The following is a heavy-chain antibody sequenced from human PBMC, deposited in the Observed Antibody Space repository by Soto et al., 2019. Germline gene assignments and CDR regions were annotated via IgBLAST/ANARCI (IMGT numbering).Heavy chain of an antibody. D-gene: IGHD3-3*01. J-gene: IGHJ4*02. Sequence: ASVKVSCKASGGTFSSYTISWVRQAPGQGLEWMGRIIPILGIANYAQKFQGRVTITADKSTSTAYMELSSLRSEDTAVYYCASSVRFSFQLTAFDYWGQGTLVTVSS. CDR1: GGTFSSYT. CDR2: IIPILGIA. V-gene: IGHV1-69*02. CDR3: ASSVRFSFQLTAFDY.